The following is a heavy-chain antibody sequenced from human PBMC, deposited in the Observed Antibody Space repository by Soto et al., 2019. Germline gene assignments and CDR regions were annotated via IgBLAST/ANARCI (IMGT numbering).Heavy chain of an antibody. V-gene: IGHV1-69*02. CDR1: GGTFSSYT. CDR2: IIPIRGIA. CDR3: ARPGDYGGNPGDAFDI. Sequence: QVQLVQSGAEVKKPGSSVKVSCKASGGTFSSYTISWVRQAPGQGLEWMGRIIPIRGIANYAQKFQGRVTSTADKSTSTAYMELSSLRSEDTAVYYCARPGDYGGNPGDAFDIWGQGTMVTVSS. J-gene: IGHJ3*02. D-gene: IGHD4-17*01.